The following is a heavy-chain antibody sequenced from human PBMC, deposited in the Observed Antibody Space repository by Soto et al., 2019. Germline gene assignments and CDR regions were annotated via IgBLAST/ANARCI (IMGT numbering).Heavy chain of an antibody. J-gene: IGHJ4*02. CDR3: ARRYGSAIDY. CDR2: IYYSGST. D-gene: IGHD1-26*01. Sequence: SETLSLTCTVSGGSISSGGYYWSWIRQHPGKGQEWIGSIYYSGSTYYNPSLKSRVTISVDTSKNQFSLKLSSVTAADTAVYYCARRYGSAIDYWGQGTLVTVSS. CDR1: GGSISSGGYY. V-gene: IGHV4-39*07.